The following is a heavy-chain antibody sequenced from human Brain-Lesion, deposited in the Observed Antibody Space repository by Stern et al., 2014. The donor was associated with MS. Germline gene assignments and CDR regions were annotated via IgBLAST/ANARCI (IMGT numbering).Heavy chain of an antibody. D-gene: IGHD2-15*01. CDR3: ARGYPFFDN. V-gene: IGHV1-2*04. CDR1: GYTFTGFF. J-gene: IGHJ4*02. Sequence: QMQLVQSGAEVKKPGASVKVSCTASGYTFTGFFLHWVRQAPGQGLEWVGWINPNTGVTKSAKKFQGWVTLTRDTSINTVYMELNRLKSDDTAVFYCARGYPFFDNWGQGTLVTVSS. CDR2: INPNTGVT.